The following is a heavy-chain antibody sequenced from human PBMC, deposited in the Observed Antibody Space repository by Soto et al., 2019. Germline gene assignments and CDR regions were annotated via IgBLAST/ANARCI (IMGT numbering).Heavy chain of an antibody. CDR2: INPNSGGT. J-gene: IGHJ6*04. Sequence: GASVKVSCKASGYTFTGYYMHWVRQAPGQGLEWMGWINPNSGGTNYAQKFQGWVTMTRETSSSTADMELSRLTSDDTAVYYCARDCPSITGTSYYYYGMDVWGEGTTVTFSS. CDR3: ARDCPSITGTSYYYYGMDV. V-gene: IGHV1-2*04. D-gene: IGHD1-20*01. CDR1: GYTFTGYY.